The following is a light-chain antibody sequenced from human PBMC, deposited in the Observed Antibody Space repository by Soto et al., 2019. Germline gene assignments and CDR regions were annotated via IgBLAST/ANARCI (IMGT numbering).Light chain of an antibody. CDR3: SAYTNINTRASV. J-gene: IGLJ1*01. CDR2: EVT. Sequence: QSVLTQPASVSGSPGQSITISCTGTSGDIGSYNRVSWCQQHPGKAPKLIIYEVTDRPSGVSNRFSGSKSGNTASLTISGLQAEDEAEYYCSAYTNINTRASVFGTGTKIT. V-gene: IGLV2-14*01. CDR1: SGDIGSYNR.